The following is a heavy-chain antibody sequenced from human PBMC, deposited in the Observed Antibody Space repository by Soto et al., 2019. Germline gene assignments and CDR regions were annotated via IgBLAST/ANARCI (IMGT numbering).Heavy chain of an antibody. CDR2: ISSSSGHI. D-gene: IGHD1-26*01. CDR1: GFTFSIYS. V-gene: IGHV3-21*01. J-gene: IGHJ4*02. Sequence: PGGSLRLSCSASGFTFSIYSMNLVLQAPGKGLEWVSSISSSSGHIYYADSLKGRFTISRDNAKNSLYLQMNSLRAEDTAVYYCTRHWLATREFDYWGQGTLVTVSS. CDR3: TRHWLATREFDY.